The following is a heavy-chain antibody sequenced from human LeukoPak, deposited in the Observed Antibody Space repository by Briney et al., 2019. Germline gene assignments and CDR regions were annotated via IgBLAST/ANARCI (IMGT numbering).Heavy chain of an antibody. J-gene: IGHJ6*03. CDR1: GFPFSRNV. V-gene: IGHV3-30*01. D-gene: IGHD3-10*01. CDR2: ISYDGNNK. Sequence: PGGSLRLSCAASGFPFSRNVMHWVRQAPAKGLEWVALISYDGNNKFYADSVKGRSTISRDNSRNTLYLQMNSLRGEDAAVYSCARGGIPTGPYYYFYYMDVWGKGTAATVSS. CDR3: ARGGIPTGPYYYFYYMDV.